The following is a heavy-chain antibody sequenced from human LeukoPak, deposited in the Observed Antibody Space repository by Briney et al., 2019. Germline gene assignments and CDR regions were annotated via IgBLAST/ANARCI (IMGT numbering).Heavy chain of an antibody. D-gene: IGHD4-17*01. Sequence: SGGFMRLSCAASEFTFSDLRMHWVRLTPGKGLEWMAFIRFDVSAKFYADSVKGRFSISRDNSRNTLFLQMNSLRIEDTAVYHCAKDDGDYYWGQGTLVTVSS. J-gene: IGHJ4*02. CDR3: AKDDGDYY. V-gene: IGHV3-30*02. CDR2: IRFDVSAK. CDR1: EFTFSDLR.